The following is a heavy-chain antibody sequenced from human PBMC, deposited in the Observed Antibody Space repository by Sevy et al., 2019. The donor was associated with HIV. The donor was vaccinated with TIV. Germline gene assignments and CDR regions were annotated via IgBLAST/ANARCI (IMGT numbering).Heavy chain of an antibody. CDR3: ARDRGWNPNYYFDY. V-gene: IGHV3-48*02. Sequence: GESLKISCAASGFTFSTYSINWVRQAPGKGLEWVSYISSTSNTIYDADSVKGRFTISRDNAKNSLYLQMNSLRDEDTAVYYCARDRGWNPNYYFDYWGQGTLVTVSS. J-gene: IGHJ4*02. CDR2: ISSTSNTI. D-gene: IGHD3-10*01. CDR1: GFTFSTYS.